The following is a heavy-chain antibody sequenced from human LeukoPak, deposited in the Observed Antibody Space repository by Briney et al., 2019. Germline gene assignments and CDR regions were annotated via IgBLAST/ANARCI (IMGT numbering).Heavy chain of an antibody. Sequence: SVKVSCKASGGTFSSYAISWVRQAPGQGLEWMGGIIPIFGTANYAQKFQGRVTITTDESTSTAYMELSSLRSEDPAVYYCARVSGAMATHDAFDIWGQGTMVSVSS. V-gene: IGHV1-69*05. CDR3: ARVSGAMATHDAFDI. D-gene: IGHD7-27*01. CDR1: GGTFSSYA. CDR2: IIPIFGTA. J-gene: IGHJ3*02.